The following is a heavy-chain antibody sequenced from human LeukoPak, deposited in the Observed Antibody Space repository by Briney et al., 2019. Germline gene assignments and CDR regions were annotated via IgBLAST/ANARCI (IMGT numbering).Heavy chain of an antibody. CDR1: GYTLTELS. D-gene: IGHD6-13*01. J-gene: IGHJ6*03. CDR2: FDPEDGET. Sequence: ASVKVSCKVSGYTLTELSMHWVRQAPGKGLEWMGGFDPEDGETIYAQKFQGRVTMTTDTSTSTAYMELRSLRSDDTAVYYCARVPRGQQLVYYYYMDVWGKGTTVTISS. CDR3: ARVPRGQQLVYYYYMDV. V-gene: IGHV1-24*01.